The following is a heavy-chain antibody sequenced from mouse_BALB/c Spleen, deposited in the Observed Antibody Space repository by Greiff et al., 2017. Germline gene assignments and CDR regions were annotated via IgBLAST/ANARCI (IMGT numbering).Heavy chain of an antibody. CDR3: ARETTVPH. CDR2: IYPGDGDT. D-gene: IGHD1-1*01. Sequence: QVQLKQSGAELARPGASVKLSCKASGYTFTSYWMQWVKQRPGQGLEWIGAIYPGDGDTRYTQKFKGKATLTADKSSSTAYMQLSSLASEDSAVYYCARETTVPHWGQGTLVTVSA. CDR1: GYTFTSYW. J-gene: IGHJ3*01. V-gene: IGHV1-87*01.